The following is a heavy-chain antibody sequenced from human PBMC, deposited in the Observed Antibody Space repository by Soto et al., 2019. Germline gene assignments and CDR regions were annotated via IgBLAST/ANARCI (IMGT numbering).Heavy chain of an antibody. J-gene: IGHJ6*02. CDR1: GGTFRSYP. V-gene: IGHV1-69*01. CDR2: IIPIFGTT. Sequence: QVQLVQSGAEVKKPGSSVKVSCKASGGTFRSYPITWVRQAPGQGLEWMGVIIPIFGTTNYAQKFPGRVTITADESTSTAYMELSSLRYEDTAVYYCARDLIPCGTGVRGMDVWGQGTTVTVSS. CDR3: ARDLIPCGTGVRGMDV. D-gene: IGHD3-10*02.